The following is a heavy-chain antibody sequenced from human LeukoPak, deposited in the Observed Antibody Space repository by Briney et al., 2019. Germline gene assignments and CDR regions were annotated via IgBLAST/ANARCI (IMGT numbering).Heavy chain of an antibody. V-gene: IGHV3-23*01. Sequence: GGSLRLSCAASGFTFSNYAMSWVRQAPGKGLEWVSTISGSGGTTYYADSVKGRFTISRDNSKNTLYLQMNTLRAEDTAISYCVTSRRTGTYLEGYFDLWGRGTLVTVSS. D-gene: IGHD1-26*01. CDR3: VTSRRTGTYLEGYFDL. CDR1: GFTFSNYA. CDR2: ISGSGGTT. J-gene: IGHJ2*01.